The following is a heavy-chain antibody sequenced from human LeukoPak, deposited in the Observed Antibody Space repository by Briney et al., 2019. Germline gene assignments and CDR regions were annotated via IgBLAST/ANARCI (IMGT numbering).Heavy chain of an antibody. J-gene: IGHJ4*02. Sequence: PGGSLRLSCAASGFTFRNYGMSWVRQAPGQGLEWVSSISSSGGNTYYGDSVKGRSTISRDNSKNTLYLQMNSLRAGDTAVYYCARRGLGSSSGAYYFASWGQGTLVTVSS. CDR2: ISSSGGNT. CDR1: GFTFRNYG. V-gene: IGHV3-23*01. D-gene: IGHD6-6*01. CDR3: ARRGLGSSSGAYYFAS.